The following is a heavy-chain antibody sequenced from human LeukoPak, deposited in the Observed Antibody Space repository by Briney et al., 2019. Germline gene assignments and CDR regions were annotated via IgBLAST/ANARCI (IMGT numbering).Heavy chain of an antibody. V-gene: IGHV3-7*01. CDR2: INQGGSDK. CDR3: TRDRSLAEDD. CDR1: GFTFSGHW. J-gene: IGHJ4*02. Sequence: GGSLRLSCAASGFTFSGHWMSWVRQAPGKGLEWVANINQGGSDKYYVDSVKGRFTISRDNANNLLYLQMNSLRGEDTAVYYCTRDRSLAEDDLGQGTLVTVSS. D-gene: IGHD1-14*01.